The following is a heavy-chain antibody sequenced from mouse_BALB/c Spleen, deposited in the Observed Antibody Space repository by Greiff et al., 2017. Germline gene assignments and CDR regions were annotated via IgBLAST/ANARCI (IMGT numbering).Heavy chain of an antibody. V-gene: IGHV5-6-5*01. D-gene: IGHD2-3*01. CDR3: ATHDGYYGYWYFDV. J-gene: IGHJ1*01. CDR1: GFTFSSYA. CDR2: ISSGGST. Sequence: DVMLVESGGGLVKPGGSLKLSCAASGFTFSSYAMSWVRQTPEKRLAWVASISSGGSTYYPDSVKGRFTISRDNARNILYLQMSSLRSEDTAMYYCATHDGYYGYWYFDVWGAGTTVTVSS.